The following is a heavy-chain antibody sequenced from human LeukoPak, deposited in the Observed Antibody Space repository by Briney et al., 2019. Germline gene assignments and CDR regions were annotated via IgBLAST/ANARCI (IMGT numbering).Heavy chain of an antibody. CDR2: IIPTFGTA. Sequence: GASVKVSCKASGGTFSSYAISWVRQAPGQGLEWMGGIIPTFGTANYAQKFQGRVTITADESTSTAYMELSSLRSEDTAVYYCARKDTAMVVAGDAFDIWGQGTMVTVSS. CDR3: ARKDTAMVVAGDAFDI. D-gene: IGHD5-18*01. V-gene: IGHV1-69*13. CDR1: GGTFSSYA. J-gene: IGHJ3*02.